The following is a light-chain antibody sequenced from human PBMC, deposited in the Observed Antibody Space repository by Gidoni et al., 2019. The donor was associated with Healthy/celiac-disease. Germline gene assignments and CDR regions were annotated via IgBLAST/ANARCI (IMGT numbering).Light chain of an antibody. CDR3: QAWDSSTVSYV. Sequence: SYQLTQPPSVSVSPGQTASITCSGNNLGDKYACWYQQRTGQSPVLVIYEDIKRPSGIPERFSCSSSGNTATLTISGTQAMDEADYYCQAWDSSTVSYVFGTGTKVTVL. J-gene: IGLJ1*01. CDR1: NLGDKY. V-gene: IGLV3-1*01. CDR2: EDI.